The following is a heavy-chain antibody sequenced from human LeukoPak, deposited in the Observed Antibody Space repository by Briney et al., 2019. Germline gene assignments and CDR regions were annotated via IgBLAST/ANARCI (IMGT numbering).Heavy chain of an antibody. D-gene: IGHD6-13*01. Sequence: SETLSLTCTVSGGSISSGGYYWSWIRQHPGKGLEWIGYIYYSGSTYYIPSLKSRVTISVDTSKNQFSLKLSSVTAADTAVYYCARTYSSSWQFDFWGQGTLVTVSS. J-gene: IGHJ4*02. V-gene: IGHV4-31*03. CDR3: ARTYSSSWQFDF. CDR1: GGSISSGGYY. CDR2: IYYSGST.